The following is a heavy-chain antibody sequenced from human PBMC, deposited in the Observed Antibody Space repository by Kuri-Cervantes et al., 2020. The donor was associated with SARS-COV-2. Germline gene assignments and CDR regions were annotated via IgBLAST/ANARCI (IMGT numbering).Heavy chain of an antibody. CDR1: GFTFSGHW. CDR3: VRDGDHWNFDY. V-gene: IGHV3-48*04. Sequence: GESLKISCAASGFTFSGHWIHWVRQAPGKGLVWVSYISSNGSTIYYADSVKGRFTLSRDNAKNMLFLQMNSLRAEDTAVYYCVRDGDHWNFDYWGQGTLVTVSS. J-gene: IGHJ4*02. D-gene: IGHD1-1*01. CDR2: ISSNGSTI.